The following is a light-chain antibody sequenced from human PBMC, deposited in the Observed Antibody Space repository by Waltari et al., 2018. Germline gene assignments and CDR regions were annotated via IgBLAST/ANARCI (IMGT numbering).Light chain of an antibody. V-gene: IGKV3-15*01. CDR2: GAS. Sequence: EIVMTQSPATLSVSPGERATLACRASQSVRSNVAWYQQNPGQAPRLLIYGASTRATGIPARFSGSGSDTEFTLTISSLQSEDFVVYYCQQYNNWPLTFGGGTKVEI. J-gene: IGKJ4*01. CDR1: QSVRSN. CDR3: QQYNNWPLT.